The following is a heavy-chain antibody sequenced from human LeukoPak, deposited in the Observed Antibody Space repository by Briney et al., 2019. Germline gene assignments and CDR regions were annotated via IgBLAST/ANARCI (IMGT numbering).Heavy chain of an antibody. V-gene: IGHV3-53*01. D-gene: IGHD3-22*01. CDR2: LYSGGST. CDR3: ARDPHIRDSSGSGV. J-gene: IGHJ6*02. CDR1: VFIVSSNY. Sequence: GGSLRLSCAASVFIVSSNYMSWVRQAPGKGLEWVSVLYSGGSTYYADSVKGRFTISRDNSKNTLYLQMNSLRAEDTAVYYCARDPHIRDSSGSGVWGQGTTVTVSS.